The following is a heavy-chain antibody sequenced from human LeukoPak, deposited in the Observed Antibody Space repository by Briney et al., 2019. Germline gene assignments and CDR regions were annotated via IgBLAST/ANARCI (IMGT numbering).Heavy chain of an antibody. V-gene: IGHV4-59*01. Sequence: SETLFLTCTVSGGSLTSYYSSWIRQPPGKGLEWIGYIYYSGSTNYNPSLKSRLSISVDTSKNQFSLRLSSVTAADTAVYYCARVSAYGDYAGTLEYWGEGTLVTVSS. D-gene: IGHD4-17*01. CDR2: IYYSGST. CDR1: GGSLTSYY. J-gene: IGHJ4*02. CDR3: ARVSAYGDYAGTLEY.